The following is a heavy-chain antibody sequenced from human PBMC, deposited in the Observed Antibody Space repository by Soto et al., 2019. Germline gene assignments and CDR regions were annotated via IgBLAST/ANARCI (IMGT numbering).Heavy chain of an antibody. D-gene: IGHD3-3*01. V-gene: IGHV4-34*01. Sequence: PSETLSLTCAVYGGSFSGYYWSWIRQPPGKGLEWIGEINHSGSTNYNPSLKSRVTISVDTSKNQFSLKLSSVTAEDTAVYYCARDGGYMDVWGKETTVTVAS. J-gene: IGHJ6*03. CDR3: ARDGGYMDV. CDR1: GGSFSGYY. CDR2: INHSGST.